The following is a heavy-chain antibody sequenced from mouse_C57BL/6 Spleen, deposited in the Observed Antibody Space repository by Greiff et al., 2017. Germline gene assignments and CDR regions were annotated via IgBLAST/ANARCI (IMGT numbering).Heavy chain of an antibody. V-gene: IGHV1-80*01. Sequence: QVQLKQSGAELVKPGASVKISCKASGYAFSSYWMNWVKQRPGKGLEWIGQIYPGDGDTNYNGKFKGKATLTADKSSSTAYMQLSSLTSEDSAVYFCARRGNGNYGSGFAYWGQGTLVTVSA. D-gene: IGHD2-1*01. CDR2: IYPGDGDT. J-gene: IGHJ3*01. CDR1: GYAFSSYW. CDR3: ARRGNGNYGSGFAY.